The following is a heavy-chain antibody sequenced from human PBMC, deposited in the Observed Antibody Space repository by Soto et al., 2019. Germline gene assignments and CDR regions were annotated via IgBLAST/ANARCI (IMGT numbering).Heavy chain of an antibody. D-gene: IGHD6-13*01. CDR2: TYYRSKWYN. CDR3: AREPEPSYSSSWYNWFDP. V-gene: IGHV6-1*01. Sequence: PSQTLSLTCAISGDSVSSNSAAWNWIRQSPSRGLEWLGRTYYRSKWYNDYAVSVKSRITINPDTSKNQFSLQLNSVAPEDTAVYYCAREPEPSYSSSWYNWFDPWGQGTLVTVSS. J-gene: IGHJ5*02. CDR1: GDSVSSNSAA.